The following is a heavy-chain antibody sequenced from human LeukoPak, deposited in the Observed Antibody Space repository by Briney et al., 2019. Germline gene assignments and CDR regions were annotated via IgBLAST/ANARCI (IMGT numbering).Heavy chain of an antibody. CDR3: ARHKGGRYTESYLDY. J-gene: IGHJ4*02. Sequence: SETLSLTCTVSGGSISNYYWSWIRQPPGKPLEWIGYIYTSGSTTYNPSLSSRVTISLDTSKNQFSLKLTSVTAADTAVYYCARHKGGRYTESYLDYWGQGTLVTVSS. CDR2: IYTSGST. V-gene: IGHV4-4*08. CDR1: GGSISNYY. D-gene: IGHD3-16*01.